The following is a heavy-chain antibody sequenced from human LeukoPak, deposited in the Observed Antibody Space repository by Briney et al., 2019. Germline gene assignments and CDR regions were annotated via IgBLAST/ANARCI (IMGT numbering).Heavy chain of an antibody. CDR3: ARDPYGSGSSYYYYGMDA. D-gene: IGHD3-10*01. Sequence: EASVKVSCKASGYTFTSYGISWVRQAPGQGLEWMGWISAYNGNTNYAQKLQGRVTMTTDTSTSTAYMELRSLRSDDTAVYYCARDPYGSGSSYYYYGMDAWGKGTTVTVSS. CDR1: GYTFTSYG. J-gene: IGHJ6*04. V-gene: IGHV1-18*04. CDR2: ISAYNGNT.